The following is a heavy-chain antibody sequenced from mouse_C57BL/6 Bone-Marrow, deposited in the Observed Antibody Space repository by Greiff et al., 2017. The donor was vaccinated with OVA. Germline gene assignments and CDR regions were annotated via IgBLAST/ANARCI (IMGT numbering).Heavy chain of an antibody. Sequence: EVKLQQSGPELVKPGASVKISCKASGYTFTDYYMNWVKQSHGKSLEWIGDINPNNGGTSYNQKFKGKATLTVDKSSSTAYMELRSLTSEDSAVYYCAKRGIIAYYGSSYGGYAMDYWGQGTSVTVSS. D-gene: IGHD1-1*01. CDR2: INPNNGGT. CDR1: GYTFTDYY. CDR3: AKRGIIAYYGSSYGGYAMDY. V-gene: IGHV1-26*01. J-gene: IGHJ4*01.